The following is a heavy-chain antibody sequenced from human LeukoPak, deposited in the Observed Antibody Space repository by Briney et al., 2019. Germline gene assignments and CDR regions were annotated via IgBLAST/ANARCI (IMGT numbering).Heavy chain of an antibody. V-gene: IGHV1-69*04. CDR2: IIPILGIA. CDR1: GGTFSSYA. J-gene: IGHJ4*02. Sequence: SVKVSCKASGGTFSSYAISWVRQAPGQGLEWMGRIIPILGIANYAQKFQGRVTMTEDTSTDTAYMELSSLRSEDTAVYYCATEGAYGDSSWDYWGQGTLVTVSS. CDR3: ATEGAYGDSSWDY. D-gene: IGHD4-17*01.